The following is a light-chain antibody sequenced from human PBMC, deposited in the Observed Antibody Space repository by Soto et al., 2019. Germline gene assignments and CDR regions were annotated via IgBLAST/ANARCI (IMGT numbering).Light chain of an antibody. CDR2: GSS. V-gene: IGKV3-20*01. J-gene: IGKJ2*01. CDR1: PSVSSSY. CDR3: QHYGDSPYT. Sequence: EILLTQSPGSLSLSPGERATLSCRASPSVSSSYLAWYQQKPGQAPRLLLYGSSRRATGIPDRFSGGGSGPDFTLTLRRLEPEDCGGYYCQHYGDSPYTFCPGTKLEIK.